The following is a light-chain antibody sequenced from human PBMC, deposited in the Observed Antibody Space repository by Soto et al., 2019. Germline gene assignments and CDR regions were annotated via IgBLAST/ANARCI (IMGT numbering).Light chain of an antibody. CDR2: GVS. CDR1: SSDVGNYKY. Sequence: QSVLTQPASVSGSPGQSITISCTGTSSDVGNYKYVSWYQQHPGKAPKLMIYGVSNRPSGVSNRFSGSKSGNTASLTISGLQAEDETDYYFLSYTSSGTYVFGTGTKVTV. V-gene: IGLV2-14*01. CDR3: LSYTSSGTYV. J-gene: IGLJ1*01.